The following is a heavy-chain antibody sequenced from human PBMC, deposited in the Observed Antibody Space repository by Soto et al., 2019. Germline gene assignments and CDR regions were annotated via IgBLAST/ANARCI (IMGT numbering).Heavy chain of an antibody. J-gene: IGHJ2*01. CDR1: GYTFTSYG. Sequence: ASVKVSCEPSGYTFTSYGMSWVRQAPGQGLEWMGWISAYNGNTNYAQKLQGRVTMTTDTSTSTAYMELRSLRSDDTAVYYCARVHARYRYFDLWGRGTLVTVSS. CDR2: ISAYNGNT. D-gene: IGHD1-20*01. CDR3: ARVHARYRYFDL. V-gene: IGHV1-18*04.